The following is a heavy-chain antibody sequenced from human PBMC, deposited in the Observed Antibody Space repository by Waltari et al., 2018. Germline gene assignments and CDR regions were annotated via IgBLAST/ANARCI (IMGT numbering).Heavy chain of an antibody. Sequence: SYGISWVRQAPGQGLEWMGWISAYNGNTNYAQKLQGRVTMTTDTSTSTAYMELRSLRSDDTAVYYCARSGARNIVVVPAQYWGQGTLVTVSS. CDR2: ISAYNGNT. CDR3: ARSGARNIVVVPAQY. V-gene: IGHV1-18*01. CDR1: SYG. D-gene: IGHD2-2*01. J-gene: IGHJ4*02.